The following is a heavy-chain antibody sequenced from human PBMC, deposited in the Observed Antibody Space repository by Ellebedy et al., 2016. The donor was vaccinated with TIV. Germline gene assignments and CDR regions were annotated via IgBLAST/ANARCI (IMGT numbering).Heavy chain of an antibody. CDR1: GFTFRSYT. CDR3: ARETYDGDGHYFDY. J-gene: IGHJ4*02. CDR2: MSSSGTYI. D-gene: IGHD3-16*01. Sequence: PGGSLRLSCAASGFTFRSYTMNWVRQAPGKGLEWVSSMSSSGTYIYYSDSMKGRFTISRDNAKNSLYLQINSLRAEDTAVYYCARETYDGDGHYFDYWGQGTLVTVSS. V-gene: IGHV3-21*01.